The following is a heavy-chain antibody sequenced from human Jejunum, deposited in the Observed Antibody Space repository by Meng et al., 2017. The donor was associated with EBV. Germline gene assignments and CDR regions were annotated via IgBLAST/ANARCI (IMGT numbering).Heavy chain of an antibody. CDR3: AKLVRD. D-gene: IGHD2/OR15-2a*01. J-gene: IGHJ4*02. CDR2: ITGSGGST. V-gene: IGHV3-23*01. Sequence: VALLGLVGGLVQPGGSLSLSCAPSAFTFTTDAISWVRQAPGKGLEWVSVITGSGGSTYYADSVKGRFTISRDSSKNTLYLQMNSLRAEDTAVYYCAKLVRDWGQGTLVTVSS. CDR1: AFTFTTDA.